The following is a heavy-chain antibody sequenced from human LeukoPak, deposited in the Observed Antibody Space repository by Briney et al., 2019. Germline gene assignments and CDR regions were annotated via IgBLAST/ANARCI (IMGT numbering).Heavy chain of an antibody. J-gene: IGHJ4*02. CDR2: ISGSGSSS. D-gene: IGHD3-16*01. CDR1: GFTFSSYA. CDR3: AKARNYGFLSVDFDS. V-gene: IGHV3-23*01. Sequence: GGSLRLSCAASGFTFSSYAMSWVRQAPGKGLEWVPIISGSGSSSSYTDSVKGRFTISRDNSQSTRYLQIISLRAEDTAVYFCAKARNYGFLSVDFDSWGQGTLVAVSS.